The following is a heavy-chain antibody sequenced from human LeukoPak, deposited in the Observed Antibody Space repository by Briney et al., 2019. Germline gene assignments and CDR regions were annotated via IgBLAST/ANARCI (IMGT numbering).Heavy chain of an antibody. V-gene: IGHV4-39*07. J-gene: IGHJ4*02. CDR2: IYYSGNT. Sequence: WVRLPPGKGLEWIGSIYYSGNTYYNPSLKSRVTISVDTSKNQFSLKLSSVTAADTAVYYCASRIAAAIDYWGQGTLVTVSS. D-gene: IGHD6-13*01. CDR3: ASRIAAAIDY.